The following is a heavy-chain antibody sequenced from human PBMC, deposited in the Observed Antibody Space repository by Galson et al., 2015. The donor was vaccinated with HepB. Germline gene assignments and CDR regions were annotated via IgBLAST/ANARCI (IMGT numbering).Heavy chain of an antibody. J-gene: IGHJ4*02. Sequence: SLRLSCAASGFTFSSYAMHWVRQAPGKELEYVSVISSNGGSTYYADSVKGRFTISRDNSKNTLYLQMSSLRAEDTAVYYCVKEGGGYSGYGGLDYWGQGTLVTVSS. D-gene: IGHD5-12*01. CDR3: VKEGGGYSGYGGLDY. CDR2: ISSNGGST. V-gene: IGHV3-64D*09. CDR1: GFTFSSYA.